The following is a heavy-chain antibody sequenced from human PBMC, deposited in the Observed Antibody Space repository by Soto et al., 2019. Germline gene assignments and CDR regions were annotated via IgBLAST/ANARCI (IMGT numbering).Heavy chain of an antibody. Sequence: GGSLRLSCAASGFTFSNAWMNWVRQAPGKGLEWVGRIKSKTDGGTTDYAAPVKGRFTISRDDSKNTLYLQMNSLKTEDTAVYYCARGAGFYHDSSFDYWGQGTPVTVSS. D-gene: IGHD3-22*01. J-gene: IGHJ4*02. CDR1: GFTFSNAW. V-gene: IGHV3-15*07. CDR3: ARGAGFYHDSSFDY. CDR2: IKSKTDGGTT.